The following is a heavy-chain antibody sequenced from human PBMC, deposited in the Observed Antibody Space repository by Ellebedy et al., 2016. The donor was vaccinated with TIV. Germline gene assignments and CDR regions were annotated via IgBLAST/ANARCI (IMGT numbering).Heavy chain of an antibody. V-gene: IGHV4-59*12. D-gene: IGHD3-10*01. CDR1: GGSISSYY. Sequence: PETLSLTXTLSGGSISSYYWSWIRQLPGKGLEWIGYIYYSGSTNYNPSLKSRVTMSVDPSKNQSSLKLSSVTAADAAVYYCAREGGVRGVISMDVWGQGTTVTVSS. CDR2: IYYSGST. CDR3: AREGGVRGVISMDV. J-gene: IGHJ6*02.